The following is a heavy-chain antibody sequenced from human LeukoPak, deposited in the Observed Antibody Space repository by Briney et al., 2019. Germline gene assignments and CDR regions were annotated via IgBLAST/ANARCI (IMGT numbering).Heavy chain of an antibody. D-gene: IGHD6-13*01. CDR3: ASGRQLGY. V-gene: IGHV3-7*01. CDR1: GFTFSNYW. J-gene: IGHJ4*02. CDR2: IKEDGSEK. Sequence: GGSLSLSCAASGFTFSNYWMSWVRQAPGKGLEWVANIKEDGSEKYYVDSVKSRFTISRDNARNSLYLQMNSLRAEDTAVYYCASGRQLGYWGQGTLVTVSS.